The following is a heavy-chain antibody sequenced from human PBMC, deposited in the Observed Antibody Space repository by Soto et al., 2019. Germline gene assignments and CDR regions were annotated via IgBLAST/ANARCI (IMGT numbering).Heavy chain of an antibody. CDR2: IYYSGST. J-gene: IGHJ6*02. CDR1: GGSISSGGYY. D-gene: IGHD3-10*01. CDR3: ARYLEGSTHNYYYYYGTDV. V-gene: IGHV4-31*03. Sequence: QVQLQESGPGLVKPSQTLSLTCTVSGGSISSGGYYWSWIRQHPGKGLEWIGYIYYSGSTYYNPSLKSRVTISVDTSKNQFSLKLSSVTAADTAVYYCARYLEGSTHNYYYYYGTDVWGQGTTVTVSS.